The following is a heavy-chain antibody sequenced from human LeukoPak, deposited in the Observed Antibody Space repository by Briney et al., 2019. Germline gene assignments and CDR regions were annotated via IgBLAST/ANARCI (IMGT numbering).Heavy chain of an antibody. V-gene: IGHV1-18*01. CDR2: INTYNGNT. Sequence: WINTYNGNTKLGEKFQGRVTMTTDTSTSTVYMELTSLRTDDTAVYFCARDTPQHLKRFDYWGQGTLVTVSS. CDR3: ARDTPQHLKRFDY. J-gene: IGHJ4*02. D-gene: IGHD6-13*01.